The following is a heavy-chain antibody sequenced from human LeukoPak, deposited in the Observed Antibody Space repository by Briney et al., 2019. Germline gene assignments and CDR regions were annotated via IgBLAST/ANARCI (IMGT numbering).Heavy chain of an antibody. CDR1: GGSFSGYY. CDR3: ARADYSSTWSHDYYYMDV. Sequence: SETLSLTCAAYGGSFSGYYWSWIRQPPGKGLEWIGEINHSGSTNYNPSLKSRVTISVDTSKNQFSLKLSSVTAADTAVYYCARADYSSTWSHDYYYMDVWGKGTTVTVSS. J-gene: IGHJ6*03. V-gene: IGHV4-34*01. D-gene: IGHD6-13*01. CDR2: INHSGST.